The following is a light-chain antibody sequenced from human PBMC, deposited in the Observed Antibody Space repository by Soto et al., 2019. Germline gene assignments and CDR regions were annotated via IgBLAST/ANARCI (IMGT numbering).Light chain of an antibody. CDR2: GAS. Sequence: DVQITQSPSSLSASVGDRVTITCRASQGISNSLAWYQQRPGRVPKLLIYGASNLQSEVPSRFSGSGSGTDFTLTISSLQPEDVATYDCQKYDSAARTFGQGTKLDIK. CDR1: QGISNS. J-gene: IGKJ1*01. CDR3: QKYDSAART. V-gene: IGKV1-27*01.